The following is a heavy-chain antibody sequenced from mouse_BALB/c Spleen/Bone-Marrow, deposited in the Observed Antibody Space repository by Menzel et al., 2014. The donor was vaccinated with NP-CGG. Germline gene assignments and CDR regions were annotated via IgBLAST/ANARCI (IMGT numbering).Heavy chain of an antibody. CDR3: ARLGYYGWFAY. V-gene: IGHV4-1*02. Sequence: DVMLVESGGGLVQPGGSLKLSCAASGFDFSRYWMSWVRQAPGKGLQWIGEINPESNTINYSPSLKDKFIISRDNAKNTLYLQMSKVKSEDAALYCCARLGYYGWFAYRGQGTLVTVSA. J-gene: IGHJ3*01. CDR2: INPESNTI. CDR1: GFDFSRYW. D-gene: IGHD2-3*01.